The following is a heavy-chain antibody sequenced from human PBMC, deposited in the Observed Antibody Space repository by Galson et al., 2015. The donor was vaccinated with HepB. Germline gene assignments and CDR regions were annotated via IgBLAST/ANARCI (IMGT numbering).Heavy chain of an antibody. CDR3: ARDSLMYYYGSGSYLLDAFDI. Sequence: SLRLSCAASGFTFSSYWMSWVRQAPGKGLEWVANIKQDGSEKYYVDSVKGRFTISRDNAKNSLYLQMNSLRAEDTAVYYCARDSLMYYYGSGSYLLDAFDIWGQGTMVTVSS. CDR1: GFTFSSYW. J-gene: IGHJ3*02. CDR2: IKQDGSEK. D-gene: IGHD3-10*01. V-gene: IGHV3-7*03.